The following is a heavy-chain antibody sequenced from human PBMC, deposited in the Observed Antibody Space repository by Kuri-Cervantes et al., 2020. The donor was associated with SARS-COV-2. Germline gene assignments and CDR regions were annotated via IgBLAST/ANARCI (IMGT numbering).Heavy chain of an antibody. CDR3: ARDSVTFDY. D-gene: IGHD2/OR15-2a*01. J-gene: IGHJ4*02. CDR1: GFTFSSYA. V-gene: IGHV3-7*04. CDR2: IKQDGSEK. Sequence: GGSLRLSCAASGFTFSSYAMSWVRQAPGKGLEWVANIKQDGSEKYYVDSVKGRFTISRDNAKNSLYLQMNSLRAEDTAVYYCARDSVTFDYWGQGTLVTVSS.